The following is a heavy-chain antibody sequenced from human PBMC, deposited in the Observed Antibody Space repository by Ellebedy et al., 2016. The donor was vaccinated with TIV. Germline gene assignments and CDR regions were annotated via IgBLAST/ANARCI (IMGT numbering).Heavy chain of an antibody. D-gene: IGHD3-10*01. V-gene: IGHV1-18*01. CDR2: ISAHSGNT. Sequence: AASVKVSCKASGYTFISYGITGLRQAAGQGLEWMGWISAHSGNTNYAQKLQGRVTMTTDTSTSTSYMELRSLRSDDTAVYYCARNGSGSPTLNYWGQGTLVTVSS. CDR1: GYTFISYG. CDR3: ARNGSGSPTLNY. J-gene: IGHJ4*02.